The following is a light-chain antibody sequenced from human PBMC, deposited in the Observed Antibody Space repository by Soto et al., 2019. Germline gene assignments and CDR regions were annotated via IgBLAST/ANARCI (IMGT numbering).Light chain of an antibody. Sequence: EILMTQSPATLSVSPGEDATLSCRASQSVSSLLAWYQQRPGQAPRLLIYRASTRAAGLPDRFSGSGSGTDFTLTISSLEPEDFAVYYCQQRSNWPITFGQGTRLEIK. CDR3: QQRSNWPIT. CDR2: RAS. CDR1: QSVSSL. V-gene: IGKV3-11*01. J-gene: IGKJ5*01.